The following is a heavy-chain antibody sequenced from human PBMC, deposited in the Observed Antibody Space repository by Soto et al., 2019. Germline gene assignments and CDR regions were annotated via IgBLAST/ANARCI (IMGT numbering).Heavy chain of an antibody. J-gene: IGHJ6*02. D-gene: IGHD3-22*01. Sequence: ASVKVSCKASGYTFTSYGINWVRQAPGQGLEWMGWISANNDNTNYAQKLQGRVTMTTDTSTSTAYMELRSLRSDDTAVYYCARLTYYYDSSGSGGLHYYGLDVWGQGTTVTVSS. V-gene: IGHV1-18*01. CDR2: ISANNDNT. CDR1: GYTFTSYG. CDR3: ARLTYYYDSSGSGGLHYYGLDV.